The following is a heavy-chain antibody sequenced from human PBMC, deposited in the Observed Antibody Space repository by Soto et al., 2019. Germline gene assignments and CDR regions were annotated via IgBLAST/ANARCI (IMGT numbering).Heavy chain of an antibody. CDR3: ARGIAVAGPYYYYYMDG. V-gene: IGHV1-2*04. Sequence: ASVKVSCKASGYTFTGYYMHWVRQAPGQGLEWMGWINPNSGGTNYAQKFQGWVTMTRDTSISTAYMELSRLRSDDTAVYYCARGIAVAGPYYYYYMDGWGKGTTVS. D-gene: IGHD6-19*01. CDR1: GYTFTGYY. J-gene: IGHJ6*03. CDR2: INPNSGGT.